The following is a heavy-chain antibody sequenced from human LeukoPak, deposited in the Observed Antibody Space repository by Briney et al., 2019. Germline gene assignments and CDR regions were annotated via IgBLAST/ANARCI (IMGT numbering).Heavy chain of an antibody. D-gene: IGHD4-23*01. V-gene: IGHV1-18*01. CDR1: GYTFTSYG. CDR2: ISAYNGNT. CDR3: ARRTTVVTPRGYYYGMDV. J-gene: IGHJ6*02. Sequence: ASVKVSCKASGYTFTSYGISWVRQAPGQGLKWMGWISAYNGNTNYAQKLQGRVTITTDTSTSTAYMELRSLRSDDTAVYYCARRTTVVTPRGYYYGMDVWGQGTTVTVSS.